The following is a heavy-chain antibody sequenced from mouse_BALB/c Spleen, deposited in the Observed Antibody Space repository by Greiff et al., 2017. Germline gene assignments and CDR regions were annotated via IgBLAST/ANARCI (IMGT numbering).Heavy chain of an antibody. Sequence: VQLQQSGAELVRPGTSVKVSCKASGYAFTNYLIEWVKQRPGQGLEWIGVINPGSGGTNYNEKFKGKATLTADKSSSTAYMQLSSLTSDDSAVYFCARAWYPYAMDYWGQGTSVTVSS. CDR3: ARAWYPYAMDY. J-gene: IGHJ4*01. V-gene: IGHV1-54*01. CDR1: GYAFTNYL. D-gene: IGHD2-1*01. CDR2: INPGSGGT.